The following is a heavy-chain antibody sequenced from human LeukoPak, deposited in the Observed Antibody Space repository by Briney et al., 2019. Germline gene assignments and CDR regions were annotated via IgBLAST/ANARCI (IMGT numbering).Heavy chain of an antibody. V-gene: IGHV1-3*01. Sequence: GASVKVSCKASGYTFTSYAMHWVRQAPGQRLEWMGWINAGNGNTKYSQKFQGRVTITRDTSASTAYMELSSLRSEDTAVYFCALIAVAGPFDYWGQGTLVTVSS. D-gene: IGHD6-19*01. CDR3: ALIAVAGPFDY. CDR1: GYTFTSYA. CDR2: INAGNGNT. J-gene: IGHJ4*02.